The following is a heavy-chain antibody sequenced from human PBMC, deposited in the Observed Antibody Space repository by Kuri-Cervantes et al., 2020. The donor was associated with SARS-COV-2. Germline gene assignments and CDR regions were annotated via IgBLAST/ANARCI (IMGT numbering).Heavy chain of an antibody. V-gene: IGHV3-7*01. J-gene: IGHJ4*02. D-gene: IGHD3-3*01. CDR1: GFTFSTYW. CDR2: IKQDGSEK. Sequence: GESLKISCAASGFTFSTYWMSWVRQAPGKGLEWVANIKQDGSEKYYVDSVKGRFTISRDNAKNSLYPQMNSLRAEDTAVYYCARDHGVLRFLEWLSINYFDFWGQGTLVTVSS. CDR3: ARDHGVLRFLEWLSINYFDF.